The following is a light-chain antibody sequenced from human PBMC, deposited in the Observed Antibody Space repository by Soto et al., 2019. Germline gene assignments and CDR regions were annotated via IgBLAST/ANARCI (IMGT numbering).Light chain of an antibody. CDR1: SSDVGGYNY. CDR2: DVS. CDR3: SSYTSSSTRV. V-gene: IGLV2-14*01. Sequence: QSALTQPASVSGSPGQSITISCTGTSSDVGGYNYVSWYQQHPGKAPKLMIYDVSNRPSGVSNRFSGSKSGNTASLTISGVQAEDEADYYGSSYTSSSTRVFGGGTKLTVL. J-gene: IGLJ2*01.